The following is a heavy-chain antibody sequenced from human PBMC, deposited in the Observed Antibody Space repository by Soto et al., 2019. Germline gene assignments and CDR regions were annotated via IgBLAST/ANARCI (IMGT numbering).Heavy chain of an antibody. CDR3: ARALITIFGVVNDMDV. CDR1: GGSIVGHY. J-gene: IGHJ6*02. V-gene: IGHV4-59*11. CDR2: IFYSGST. Sequence: SETLSLTCSVSGGSIVGHYWTWIRQSPGKGLEWIGYIFYSGSTNYNPSLKSRVTISVDTSKNQFSLKLSSVTAAHTAVYYCARALITIFGVVNDMDVWGQGTTVTVSS. D-gene: IGHD3-3*01.